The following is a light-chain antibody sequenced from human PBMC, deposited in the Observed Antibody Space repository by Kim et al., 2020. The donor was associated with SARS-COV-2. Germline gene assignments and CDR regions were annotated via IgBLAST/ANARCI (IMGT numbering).Light chain of an antibody. Sequence: SASVGDRVSLTCRASQSISRWVAWYQQKPGRAPNLLIYDASTLETGVPSRFSGSGSGTEFTLTISSLQPDDFATYYCQQFHNYPYTFGQGTKLEI. J-gene: IGKJ2*01. CDR2: DAS. CDR3: QQFHNYPYT. V-gene: IGKV1-5*01. CDR1: QSISRW.